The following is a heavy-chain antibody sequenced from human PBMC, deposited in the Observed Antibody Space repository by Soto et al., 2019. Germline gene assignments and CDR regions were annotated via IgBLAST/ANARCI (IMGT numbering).Heavy chain of an antibody. D-gene: IGHD1-1*01. CDR1: GFTFSSYA. J-gene: IGHJ4*02. Sequence: PGGSLRLSCAASGFTFSSYAMSWVRQAPGKGLEWVSAISGSGGSTYYADSVKGRFTISRDNSKNTLYLQMNSLRAEDTAVYYCAALNRDGYNYYFDYWGQGTLVTVSS. CDR2: ISGSGGST. V-gene: IGHV3-23*01. CDR3: AALNRDGYNYYFDY.